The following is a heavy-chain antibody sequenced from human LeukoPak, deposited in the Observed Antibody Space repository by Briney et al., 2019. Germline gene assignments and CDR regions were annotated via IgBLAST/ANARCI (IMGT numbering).Heavy chain of an antibody. Sequence: APVKVSCKASEYTFTGYYMHWGRQAPRQRLEWLGWINPNSGGINYAQKFQGRVTMTRDTSISTAYMELSRLRSDDTAVYYCASPVAIVGARWSNAFDIWGQGTMVTVSS. CDR1: EYTFTGYY. D-gene: IGHD1-26*01. V-gene: IGHV1-2*02. J-gene: IGHJ3*02. CDR3: ASPVAIVGARWSNAFDI. CDR2: INPNSGGI.